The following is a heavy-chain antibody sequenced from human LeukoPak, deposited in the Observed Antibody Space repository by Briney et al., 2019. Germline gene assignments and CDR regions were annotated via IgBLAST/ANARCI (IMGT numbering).Heavy chain of an antibody. V-gene: IGHV4-34*01. CDR3: ARTRIWSLGPVDY. CDR1: GGSFSGYY. CDR2: INHSGST. Sequence: SETLSLTCAVYGGSFSGYYWSWIRQPPGKGLEWIGEINHSGSTNYNPSLKSRVTISVDTSKNQFSLKLSSVTAADTAVYYCARTRIWSLGPVDYWGQGTLVTASS. J-gene: IGHJ4*02. D-gene: IGHD2-15*01.